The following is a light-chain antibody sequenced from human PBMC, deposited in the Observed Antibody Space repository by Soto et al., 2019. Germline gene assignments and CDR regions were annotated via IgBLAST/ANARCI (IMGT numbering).Light chain of an antibody. CDR2: DAS. CDR3: QQRSNWPPWT. CDR1: QSVSSY. J-gene: IGKJ1*01. Sequence: EIVLTQSPATLSLSPGERATLSCRASQSVSSYLAWYQQKPGQAPRLLLYDASNRATGIPARFSGSGSGTDFTLTTSSLEPEDFAVYYCQQRSNWPPWTFGQGNKVDIK. V-gene: IGKV3-11*01.